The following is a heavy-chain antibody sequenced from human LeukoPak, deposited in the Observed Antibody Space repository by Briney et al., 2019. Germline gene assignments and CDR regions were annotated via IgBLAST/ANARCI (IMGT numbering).Heavy chain of an antibody. V-gene: IGHV3-23*01. Sequence: PGGSLRLSCAASGFTFSSYAMSWVRQAPGKGLEWVSAISGSGGSTYYADSVKGRFTISRDNSKNTLYLQMNSLRAEDTAVYYCAKNYYGSGSYSHWVDAFDIWGQGTMVTVSS. CDR3: AKNYYGSGSYSHWVDAFDI. D-gene: IGHD3-10*01. J-gene: IGHJ3*02. CDR1: GFTFSSYA. CDR2: ISGSGGST.